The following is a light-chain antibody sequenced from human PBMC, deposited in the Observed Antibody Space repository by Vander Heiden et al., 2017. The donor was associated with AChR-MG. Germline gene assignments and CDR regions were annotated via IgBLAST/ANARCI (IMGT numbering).Light chain of an antibody. CDR3: SSYAGSNNLGV. CDR1: SSDVGGYNY. J-gene: IGLJ1*01. Sequence: QSALTQPPSASGSPGQSVTISCPGTSSDVGGYNYVSWYQHHPGKAPKLMIYEVSKRPSGVPDRFSGSKSGNTASLTVSGLQADDEADYFCSSYAGSNNLGVFGTGTKVTVL. V-gene: IGLV2-8*01. CDR2: EVS.